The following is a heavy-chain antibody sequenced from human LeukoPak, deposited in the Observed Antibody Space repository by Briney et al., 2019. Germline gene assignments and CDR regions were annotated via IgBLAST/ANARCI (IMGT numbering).Heavy chain of an antibody. D-gene: IGHD6-6*01. CDR1: GFTFSSYW. J-gene: IGHJ4*02. Sequence: GGSLRLSCAASGFTFSSYWMHWVRQAPGKGLVWVSRINTDGSITNYADSMKGRFTISRDNAKNTVYLQMNSLRAEDTAVYYCATDRSSIAARPHWGQGTLVTVSS. CDR3: ATDRSSIAARPH. V-gene: IGHV3-74*01. CDR2: INTDGSIT.